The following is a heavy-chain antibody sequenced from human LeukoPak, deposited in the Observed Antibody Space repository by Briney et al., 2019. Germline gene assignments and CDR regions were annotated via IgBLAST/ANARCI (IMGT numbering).Heavy chain of an antibody. CDR3: AKDDPEAVAPHPFDY. Sequence: PGGSLRLSCAASGFTFSSYAMSWVRQAPGKGLEWVSAISGSGGSTYYADSVKGRFTISRDNSKNTLYLRMNSLRAEDTAVYYCAKDDPEAVAPHPFDYWGQGTLVTVSS. J-gene: IGHJ4*02. CDR1: GFTFSSYA. V-gene: IGHV3-23*01. D-gene: IGHD6-19*01. CDR2: ISGSGGST.